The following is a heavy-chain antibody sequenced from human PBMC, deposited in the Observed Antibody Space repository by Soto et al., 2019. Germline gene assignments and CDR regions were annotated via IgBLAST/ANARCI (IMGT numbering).Heavy chain of an antibody. Sequence: GGSLRLSCTASGFTFGDYAMSWVRQAPGKGLEWVGFIRSKAYGGTTEYAASVKGRFTISRDDSKSIAYLQMNSLKTEDTAVYYCTRDRRWYYYDSSGYPTFRYWGQGTMVTVSS. CDR3: TRDRRWYYYDSSGYPTFRY. D-gene: IGHD3-22*01. J-gene: IGHJ4*02. CDR2: IRSKAYGGTT. V-gene: IGHV3-49*04. CDR1: GFTFGDYA.